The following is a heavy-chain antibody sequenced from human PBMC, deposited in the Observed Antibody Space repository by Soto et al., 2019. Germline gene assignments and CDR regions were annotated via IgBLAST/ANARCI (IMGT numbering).Heavy chain of an antibody. CDR2: IYYSGST. CDR1: GGSISSGGYY. J-gene: IGHJ4*02. V-gene: IGHV4-31*03. D-gene: IGHD2-2*01. CDR3: ARSSTSANYFDY. Sequence: QVQLQESGPGLVKPSQTLSLTCTVSGGSISSGGYYWSWIRQHPGKGLEWIGYIYYSGSTYYNPSPKSRVTISVDTAKHQFSLKLSSVTAADTAVYYCARSSTSANYFDYWGQGTLVTVSS.